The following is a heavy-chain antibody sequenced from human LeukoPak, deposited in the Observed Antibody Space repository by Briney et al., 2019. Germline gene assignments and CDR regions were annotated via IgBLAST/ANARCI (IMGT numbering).Heavy chain of an antibody. V-gene: IGHV3-23*01. Sequence: GGSLRLSCAVSGITLSNYGMSWVRQAPGKGLEWVAGISGSGGSTNYADSVKGRFTISRDNRKNTLYLQMNSLRAEDTAVYFCARRGVVIRVILVGFHKEAYYFDSWGQGALVTVSS. J-gene: IGHJ4*02. CDR3: ARRGVVIRVILVGFHKEAYYFDS. CDR1: GITLSNYG. D-gene: IGHD3-22*01. CDR2: ISGSGGST.